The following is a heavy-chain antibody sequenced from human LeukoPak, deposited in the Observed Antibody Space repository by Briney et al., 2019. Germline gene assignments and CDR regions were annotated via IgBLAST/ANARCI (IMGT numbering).Heavy chain of an antibody. CDR3: AKVPLRSGDHLQPPYF. J-gene: IGHJ4*02. D-gene: IGHD3-10*01. V-gene: IGHV3-23*01. CDR1: GFTFSGYA. Sequence: PGGSLRLSCIASGFTFSGYAMSWVRQAPGKGLDWVSGLSGSGASTYYADSVKGRFTISRDTSKNTLYLHMSSLRAEDTAVYYCAKVPLRSGDHLQPPYFWGQGTLVTVSS. CDR2: LSGSGAST.